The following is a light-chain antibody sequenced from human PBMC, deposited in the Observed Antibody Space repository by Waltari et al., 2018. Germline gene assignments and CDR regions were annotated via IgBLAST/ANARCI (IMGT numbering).Light chain of an antibody. J-gene: IGLJ3*02. Sequence: VLTQPPSASGTSGQRVTLSCSGSLSNIGSNTVNWYQVLPRTAPRLLIFTNTQRPSGVPDRFSASRSSTTAALAISGLQSDDEADYYFATWDDSINNPVFGGGTKLTVL. CDR1: LSNIGSNT. V-gene: IGLV1-44*01. CDR2: TNT. CDR3: ATWDDSINNPV.